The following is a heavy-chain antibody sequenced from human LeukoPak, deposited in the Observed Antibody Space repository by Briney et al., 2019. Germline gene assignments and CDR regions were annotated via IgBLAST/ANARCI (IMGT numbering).Heavy chain of an antibody. J-gene: IGHJ4*02. CDR3: ARNEKWGRDY. CDR2: IVQDGSQK. D-gene: IGHD1-26*01. Sequence: GGSLTLSCAASGFTFSSHWMSWVRPAPGKGREWVANIVQDGSQKYYVDSVKGPFTLSRDNGKNSLYLQMNSLRDEDTAVYYCARNEKWGRDYWGQGTLVTVSS. CDR1: GFTFSSHW. V-gene: IGHV3-7*03.